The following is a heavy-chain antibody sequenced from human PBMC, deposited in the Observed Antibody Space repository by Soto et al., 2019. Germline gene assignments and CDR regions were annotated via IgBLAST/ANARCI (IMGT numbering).Heavy chain of an antibody. CDR1: GGTFSSYA. CDR3: AALGPGYSYALGLDY. Sequence: QVQLVQSGAEVKKPGSSVKVSCKASGGTFSSYAISWVRQAPGQGLEWMGGIIPIFGTANYAQKFQGRVTITADDSTSTACMELSSLRSEDTAVYDCAALGPGYSYALGLDYWGQGTLVTVSS. D-gene: IGHD5-18*01. CDR2: IIPIFGTA. J-gene: IGHJ4*02. V-gene: IGHV1-69*01.